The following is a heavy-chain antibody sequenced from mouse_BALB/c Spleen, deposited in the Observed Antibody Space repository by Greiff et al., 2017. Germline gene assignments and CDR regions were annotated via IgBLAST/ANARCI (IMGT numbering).Heavy chain of an antibody. CDR3: ARTGTGDFDV. D-gene: IGHD4-1*01. J-gene: IGHJ1*01. CDR2: IDPANGNT. Sequence: VQLKQSGAELVKPGASVKLSCTASGFNIKDTYMHWVKQRPEQGLEWIGRIDPANGNTKYDPKFQGKATITADTSSNTAYLQLSSLTSEDTAVYYCARTGTGDFDVWGAGTTVTVSS. V-gene: IGHV14-3*02. CDR1: GFNIKDTY.